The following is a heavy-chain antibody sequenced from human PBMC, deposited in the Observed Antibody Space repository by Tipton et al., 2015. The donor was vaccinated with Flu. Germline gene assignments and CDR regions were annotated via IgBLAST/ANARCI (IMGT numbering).Heavy chain of an antibody. V-gene: IGHV4-59*01. CDR2: IYYTGNT. D-gene: IGHD2-8*01. CDR1: GASINNYY. Sequence: TLSLTCTVSGASINNYYWRWFRQPPGKGLEWIEYIYYTGNTNYNPSLKSRVTISLDASKSHFSLKLSSVTAAETAMYYCSRYYIRAFAIWGQGTMVTVSS. J-gene: IGHJ3*02. CDR3: SRYYIRAFAI.